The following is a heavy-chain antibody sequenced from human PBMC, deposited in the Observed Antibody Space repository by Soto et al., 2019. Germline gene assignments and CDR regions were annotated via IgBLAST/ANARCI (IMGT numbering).Heavy chain of an antibody. CDR3: ARWAGEWPEGAWFDPLDF. CDR1: GGSFSSHC. CDR2: LVPKFGAP. Sequence: QAHLVQSGAEVKKPGSSVKVSCRASGGSFSSHCLIWVRQAPGQGLEWMGGLVPKFGAPKYAQKFQDRVTSTADVSTTSVYMELNRLLVEDTAMYFCARWAGEWPEGAWFDPLDFWGQGTPLTVSS. J-gene: IGHJ4*02. D-gene: IGHD3-3*01. V-gene: IGHV1-69*01.